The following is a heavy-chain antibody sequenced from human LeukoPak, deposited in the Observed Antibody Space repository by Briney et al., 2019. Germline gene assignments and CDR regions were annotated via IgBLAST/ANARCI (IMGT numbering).Heavy chain of an antibody. V-gene: IGHV4-59*01. D-gene: IGHD6-19*01. CDR1: GGSISINY. J-gene: IGHJ4*02. CDR3: ARDAPAPVAGFDS. CDR2: IDYSGST. Sequence: PSETLSLTCTVSGGSISINYWNWIRQPPGRGLEWLGYIDYSGSTNYNPSLKSRVTISVDTSKKQFSLKLTSVTAADTAVYYCARDAPAPVAGFDSWGQGTLVTVSS.